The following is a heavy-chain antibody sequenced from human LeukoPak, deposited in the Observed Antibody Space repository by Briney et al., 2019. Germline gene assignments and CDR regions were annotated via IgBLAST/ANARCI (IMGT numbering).Heavy chain of an antibody. D-gene: IGHD5-24*01. J-gene: IGHJ4*02. CDR2: ISAYNGNT. Sequence: ASVKVSCKASGYTFTSYGISWVRQAPGQGLEWMGWISAYNGNTNYAQKLQGRVTMTTDTSTSTAYMELRSLRSDDTAVYYCARDTVEMATIMGVGYWGQGTLVTVSS. V-gene: IGHV1-18*01. CDR1: GYTFTSYG. CDR3: ARDTVEMATIMGVGY.